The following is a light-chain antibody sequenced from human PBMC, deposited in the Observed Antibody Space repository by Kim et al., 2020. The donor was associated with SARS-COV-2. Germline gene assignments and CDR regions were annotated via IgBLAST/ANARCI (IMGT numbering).Light chain of an antibody. J-gene: IGLJ2*01. Sequence: SSELTQDPAVSVALGQTVRITCQGDSLRNYYATWYQQKPGQAPILVIYGKNNRPSGIPDRFSGSSSGNTASLTITGTQAGDEADYYCNSRDSNNNVLFGG. CDR3: NSRDSNNNVL. CDR1: SLRNYY. CDR2: GKN. V-gene: IGLV3-19*01.